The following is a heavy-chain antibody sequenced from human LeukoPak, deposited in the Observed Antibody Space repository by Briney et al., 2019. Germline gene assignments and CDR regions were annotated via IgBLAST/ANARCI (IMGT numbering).Heavy chain of an antibody. D-gene: IGHD4-11*01. Sequence: GGSLRLSCAASGFTFNSFWMSWVRQAPGKGLEWVANIKQDGSEKYYVDSVKGRFTISRDNAKNPLYLQMNSLRADDTAVYYCARDRHDYTHYFDYWGQGTLVTVSS. CDR1: GFTFNSFW. J-gene: IGHJ4*02. V-gene: IGHV3-7*01. CDR2: IKQDGSEK. CDR3: ARDRHDYTHYFDY.